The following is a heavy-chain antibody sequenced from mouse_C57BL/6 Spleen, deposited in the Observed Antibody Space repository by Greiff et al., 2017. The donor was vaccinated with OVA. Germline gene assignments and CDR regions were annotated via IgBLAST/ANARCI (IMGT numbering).Heavy chain of an antibody. D-gene: IGHD2-1*01. CDR3: ARHEDEDSSRYYFFAY. CDR1: GYTFTEYT. CDR2: FYPGSGSI. J-gene: IGHJ3*01. V-gene: IGHV1-62-2*01. Sequence: QVQLQQSGAELVKPGASVKLSCKASGYTFTEYTIHWVKQRSGQGLEWIGWFYPGSGSIKYNEKFKDKATLTADKSSSTVYMELSRLTSEDSAVYVCARHEDEDSSRYYFFAYWGQGTLVTVSA.